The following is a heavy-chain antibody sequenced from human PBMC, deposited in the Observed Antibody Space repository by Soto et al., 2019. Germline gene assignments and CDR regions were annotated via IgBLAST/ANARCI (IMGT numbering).Heavy chain of an antibody. Sequence: QVQLVQSGAEVKKPGSSVKVSCKASGGTFSSYAISWVRRAPGQGLEWMGGIIPISDTTNYAQKFQGRVTITADESTSTAYMELSRLRSEDTAVYYCARSQGSSTSLEIYYYYYYGMDVWGQGTTVTVSS. CDR2: IIPISDTT. CDR3: ARSQGSSTSLEIYYYYYYGMDV. D-gene: IGHD2-2*01. CDR1: GGTFSSYA. J-gene: IGHJ6*02. V-gene: IGHV1-69*01.